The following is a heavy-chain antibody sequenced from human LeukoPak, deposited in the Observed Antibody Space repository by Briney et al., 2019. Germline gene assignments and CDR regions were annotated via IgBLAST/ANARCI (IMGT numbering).Heavy chain of an antibody. J-gene: IGHJ4*02. CDR3: ARANIVGATTGFDY. V-gene: IGHV4-4*07. D-gene: IGHD1-26*01. CDR2: IYTSGST. Sequence: SETLSLTCTVSGGSISSYYWSWIRQPAGKGLEWIGRIYTSGSTNYNPSLKCRVTMSVDTSKNQFPLKLSSVTAADTAVYYCARANIVGATTGFDYWGQGTLVTVSS. CDR1: GGSISSYY.